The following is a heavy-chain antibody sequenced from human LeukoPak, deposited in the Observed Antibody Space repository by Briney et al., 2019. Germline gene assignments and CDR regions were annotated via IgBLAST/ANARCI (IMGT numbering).Heavy chain of an antibody. V-gene: IGHV1-24*01. J-gene: IGHJ6*02. CDR1: GYTLTELS. CDR2: FDPEDGET. D-gene: IGHD2-15*01. CDR3: ATSIVYCSGGSCYTPDGSYYYYYGMDV. Sequence: GASVKASCKVSGYTLTELSMHWVRQAPGKGLEWMGGFDPEDGETIYAQKFQGRVTMTEDTSADTAYMELSSPRSEDTAVYYCATSIVYCSGGSCYTPDGSYYYYYGMDVWGQGTTVTVSS.